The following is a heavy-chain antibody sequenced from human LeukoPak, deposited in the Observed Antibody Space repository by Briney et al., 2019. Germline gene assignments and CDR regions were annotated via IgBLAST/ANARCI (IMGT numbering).Heavy chain of an antibody. V-gene: IGHV3-53*01. CDR1: GDSISSHY. Sequence: GTLSLTCAVSGDSISSHYWWSWVRQPPGKGLEWVSVIYSGGSTYYADSVKGRFTISRDNSKNTLYLQMNSLRAEDTAVYYCARAPGIAAAGTPYFDYWGQGTLVTVSS. CDR3: ARAPGIAAAGTPYFDY. J-gene: IGHJ4*02. CDR2: IYSGGST. D-gene: IGHD6-13*01.